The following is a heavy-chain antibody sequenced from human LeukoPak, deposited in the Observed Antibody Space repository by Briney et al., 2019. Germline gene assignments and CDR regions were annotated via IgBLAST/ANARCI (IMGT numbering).Heavy chain of an antibody. J-gene: IGHJ4*02. CDR2: ISSGGSTI. CDR1: GFTFSSYE. CDR3: AREPFDS. Sequence: GGSLRLSCAASGFTFSSYEMNWVRQAPGKGLEWVSYISSGGSTIYQADSVKGRFTISRDNAKNSLNLQMNSLRVEDTAVYYCAREPFDSWGQGTLVTVSS. V-gene: IGHV3-48*03.